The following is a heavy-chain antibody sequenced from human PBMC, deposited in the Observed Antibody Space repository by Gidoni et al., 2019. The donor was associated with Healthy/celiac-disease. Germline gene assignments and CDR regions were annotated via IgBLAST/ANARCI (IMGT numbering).Heavy chain of an antibody. Sequence: QVQLVESGGGVVEPGGSLRHSCAASGFTFSSYGMHWVRQAPGKGLEWVAVIWYDGSNKYYADSVKGRFTISRDNSKNTLYLQMNRLRAEDTAVYYCARDLGGGYGDYYYYGMDVWGQGTTVTVSS. V-gene: IGHV3-33*01. CDR3: ARDLGGGYGDYYYYGMDV. D-gene: IGHD4-17*01. CDR1: GFTFSSYG. CDR2: IWYDGSNK. J-gene: IGHJ6*02.